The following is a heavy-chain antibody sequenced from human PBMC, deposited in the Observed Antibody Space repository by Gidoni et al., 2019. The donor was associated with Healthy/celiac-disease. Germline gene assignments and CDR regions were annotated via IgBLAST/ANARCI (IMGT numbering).Heavy chain of an antibody. Sequence: QVQLQQWGAGLLKPSETLSLTCAVYGGSFSGYYWSWIRQPPGKGLEWIGEINHSGSTNYNPSLKSRVTISVDTSKNQFPLKLSSVTAADTAVYYCARRGLSTMVRGVTAVWFDPWGQGTLVTVSS. CDR3: ARRGLSTMVRGVTAVWFDP. CDR2: INHSGST. V-gene: IGHV4-34*01. J-gene: IGHJ5*02. CDR1: GGSFSGYY. D-gene: IGHD3-10*01.